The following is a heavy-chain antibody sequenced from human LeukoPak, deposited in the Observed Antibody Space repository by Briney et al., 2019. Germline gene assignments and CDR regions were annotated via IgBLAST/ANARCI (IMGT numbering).Heavy chain of an antibody. J-gene: IGHJ4*02. CDR1: GGSISSSSYY. CDR2: IYYSGST. CDR3: ARHRSHYYGSGSYDY. D-gene: IGHD3-10*01. V-gene: IGHV4-39*01. Sequence: SETLSLTCTVSGGSISSSSYYWGWIRQPPGKGLEWIGSIYYSGSTYYNPSLKSRVTISVGTSKNQFSLKLSSVTAADTAVYYCARHRSHYYGSGSYDYWGQGTLVTVSS.